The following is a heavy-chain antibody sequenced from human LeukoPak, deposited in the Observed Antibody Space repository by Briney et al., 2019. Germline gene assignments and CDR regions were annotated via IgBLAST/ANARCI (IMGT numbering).Heavy chain of an antibody. Sequence: PGGSLRLSCAASGFTFSSYAMHWVRQAPGKGLEYVSAITSNGGSTYYATSVKGRFTISRDNSKNTLYVQMGSLRAEDMAVYYCARETGWGSYRSWGQGTLVTVSS. CDR1: GFTFSSYA. J-gene: IGHJ4*02. CDR3: ARETGWGSYRS. D-gene: IGHD3-16*02. V-gene: IGHV3-64*01. CDR2: ITSNGGST.